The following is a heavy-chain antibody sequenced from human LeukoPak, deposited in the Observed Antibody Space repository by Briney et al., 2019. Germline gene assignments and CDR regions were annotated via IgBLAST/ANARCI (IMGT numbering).Heavy chain of an antibody. V-gene: IGHV4-31*11. D-gene: IGHD2-2*03. CDR1: GGSISSGGYS. J-gene: IGHJ6*04. CDR2: IYYSGST. CDR3: ARDGYCSSTSYCYGMDV. Sequence: SETLSLTCAVSGGSISSGGYSWSWIRQHPGKGLEWIGYIYYSGSTYYNPSLKSRVTISVDTSKNQFSLKLSSVTAADTAVYYCARDGYCSSTSYCYGMDVWGKGTTVTVSS.